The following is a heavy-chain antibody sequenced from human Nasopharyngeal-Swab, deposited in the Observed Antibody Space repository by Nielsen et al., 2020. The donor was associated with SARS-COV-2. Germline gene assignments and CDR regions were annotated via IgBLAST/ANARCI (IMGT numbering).Heavy chain of an antibody. V-gene: IGHV3-23*01. CDR1: GFTFSSYA. CDR3: ASPPWFGEDASNYFDY. CDR2: ISGSSGST. Sequence: GESLKISCAASGFTFSSYAMSWVRQAPGKGLEWVSAISGSSGSTYYADSVKGRFTISRDNSKNTLYLQMNSLRAEDTAVYYCASPPWFGEDASNYFDYWGQGTLVTVSS. J-gene: IGHJ4*02. D-gene: IGHD3-10*01.